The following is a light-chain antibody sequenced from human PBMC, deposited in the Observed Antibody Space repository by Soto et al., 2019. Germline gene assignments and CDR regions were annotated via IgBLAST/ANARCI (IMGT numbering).Light chain of an antibody. J-gene: IGKJ1*01. CDR1: QSVTNNY. CDR2: GTS. CDR3: QQYGSSPPT. Sequence: EIVLTQSPGTLSLSPGERATLSCRASQSVTNNYLAWYQRKPGQPPRLLIYGTSYRSTDIPRRFSGSGSGTYFTLTITRLEPEDIVVYYCQQYGSSPPTFGQGTKVEIQ. V-gene: IGKV3-20*01.